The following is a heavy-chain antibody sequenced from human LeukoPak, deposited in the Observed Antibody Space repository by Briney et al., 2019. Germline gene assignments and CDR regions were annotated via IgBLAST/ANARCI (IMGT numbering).Heavy chain of an antibody. CDR1: GGSISSGDYY. CDR2: IYYSGST. V-gene: IGHV4-30-4*08. Sequence: NPSETLSLTCTVSGGSISSGDYYWSWIRQPPGKGLEWIGYIYYSGSTYYNPSLKSRVTISVDTSKNQFSLKLSSVTTADTAVYYCARGIVVVPAAIALNWFDPWGQGTLVTVSS. D-gene: IGHD2-2*01. CDR3: ARGIVVVPAAIALNWFDP. J-gene: IGHJ5*02.